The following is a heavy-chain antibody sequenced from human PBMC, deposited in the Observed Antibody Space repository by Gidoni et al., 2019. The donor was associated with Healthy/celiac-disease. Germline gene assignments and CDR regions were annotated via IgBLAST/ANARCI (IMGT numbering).Heavy chain of an antibody. J-gene: IGHJ4*02. V-gene: IGHV3-9*01. CDR2: ISWNSGSI. D-gene: IGHD6-6*01. CDR3: AKDLSRSGIAARPIDY. Sequence: EVQLVESGGGLVQPGRSLRLSCAASGFTFEDYAMHWVRQAPGKGLEWVSGISWNSGSIGYADSVKGRFTISRDNAKNSLYLQMNSLRAEDTALYYCAKDLSRSGIAARPIDYWGQGTLVTVSS. CDR1: GFTFEDYA.